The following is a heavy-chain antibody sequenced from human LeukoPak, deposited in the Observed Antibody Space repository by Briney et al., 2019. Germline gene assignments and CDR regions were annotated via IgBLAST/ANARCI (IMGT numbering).Heavy chain of an antibody. J-gene: IGHJ5*02. CDR3: ARDLSYSASGTYYAAWFDP. V-gene: IGHV3-74*01. CDR1: GFTFSNYW. CDR2: INSDGSST. D-gene: IGHD3-10*01. Sequence: GGSLRLSCAASGFTFSNYWIHWVRQVPGKGRVWVSRINSDGSSTSYAESVKGRFSISRENAKNTVYLQMNSLRAEDTAVYLCARDLSYSASGTYYAAWFDPWGQGTLVTVSS.